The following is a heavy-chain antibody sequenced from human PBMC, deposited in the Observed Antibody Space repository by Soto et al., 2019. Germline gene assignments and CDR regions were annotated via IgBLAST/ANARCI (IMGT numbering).Heavy chain of an antibody. V-gene: IGHV3-49*03. CDR1: GFTFGDYA. Sequence: GGSLRLSCTASGFTFGDYAMSWFRQAPGKGLEWVGFIRSKAYGGTTEYAASVKGRFTISRDDSKSIAYLQMNSLKTEDTAVYYCTRDQYRYYDFWSGYSKYYYYYYMDVWGKGTTVTVSS. J-gene: IGHJ6*03. CDR2: IRSKAYGGTT. CDR3: TRDQYRYYDFWSGYSKYYYYYYMDV. D-gene: IGHD3-3*01.